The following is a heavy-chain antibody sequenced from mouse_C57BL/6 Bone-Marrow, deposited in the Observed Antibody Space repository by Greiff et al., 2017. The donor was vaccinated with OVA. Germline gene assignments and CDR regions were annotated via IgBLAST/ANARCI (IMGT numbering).Heavy chain of an antibody. CDR2: IDPSDSYT. D-gene: IGHD2-2*01. V-gene: IGHV1-50*01. CDR3: ARGRSMVTTGGFAY. Sequence: QVQLQQPGAELVKPGASVKLSCKASGYTFTSYWMQWVKQRPGQGLEWIGEIDPSDSYTNYNQKFKGKATLTVDTSSSTAYMQLSSLTSEDSAVYYCARGRSMVTTGGFAYWGQGTLVTVSA. J-gene: IGHJ3*01. CDR1: GYTFTSYW.